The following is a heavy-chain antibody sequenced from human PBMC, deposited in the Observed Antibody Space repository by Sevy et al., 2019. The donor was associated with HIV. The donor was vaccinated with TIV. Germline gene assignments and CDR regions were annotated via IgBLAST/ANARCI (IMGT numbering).Heavy chain of an antibody. CDR2: ISYAGSSK. V-gene: IGHV3-30*18. J-gene: IGHJ3*02. D-gene: IGHD3-3*01. CDR1: GFNFSSYA. CDR3: AKESGSYYDFWSGHDAFDI. Sequence: GGSLRLSCAASGFNFSSYAMHWVRQAPGKGLEWVAVISYAGSSKYYGDSVKCRFTISRDNSKNTLFLQIDSLRAEDTAVYYCAKESGSYYDFWSGHDAFDIWGQGTMVTVSS.